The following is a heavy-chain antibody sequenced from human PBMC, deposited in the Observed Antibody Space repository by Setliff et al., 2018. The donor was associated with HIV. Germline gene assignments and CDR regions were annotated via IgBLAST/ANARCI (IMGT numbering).Heavy chain of an antibody. J-gene: IGHJ4*02. Sequence: SETLSLTCAVYGGSFSGYDWSWIRQPPGKGLEWIGEINHSGSTNYNPSLKSRVTISVDTSKNQFSLKLSSVTAADTALYYCARQTWEYYDTLTGYYRSPKNFDSWGQGTLVTVSS. D-gene: IGHD3-9*01. CDR3: ARQTWEYYDTLTGYYRSPKNFDS. V-gene: IGHV4-34*01. CDR1: GGSFSGYD. CDR2: INHSGST.